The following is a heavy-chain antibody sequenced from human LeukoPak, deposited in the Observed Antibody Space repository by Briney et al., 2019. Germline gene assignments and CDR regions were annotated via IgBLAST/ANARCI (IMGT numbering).Heavy chain of an antibody. J-gene: IGHJ4*02. Sequence: SETLSLTCTVSGGSISSYYWSWIRQPPGKGLEWIGYICYSGSTNYNPSLKSRVTISVDTSKNQFSLKLSSVTAADTAVYYCARSMGAMGGYFDYWGQGTLVTVSS. CDR2: ICYSGST. CDR3: ARSMGAMGGYFDY. V-gene: IGHV4-59*01. D-gene: IGHD1-26*01. CDR1: GGSISSYY.